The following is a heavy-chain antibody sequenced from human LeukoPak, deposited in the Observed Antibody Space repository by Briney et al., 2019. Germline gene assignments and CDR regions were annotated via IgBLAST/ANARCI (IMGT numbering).Heavy chain of an antibody. CDR2: IIPIFGTA. V-gene: IGHV1-69*05. D-gene: IGHD3-22*01. CDR1: GGTFSSYA. Sequence: SVKVSCKASGGTFSSYAISWVRQAPGQGLGWMGRIIPIFGTANYAQKFQGRVTITTDESTSTAYMELSSLRSEDTAVYYCARAVYYDSSGYLYWGQGTLVTVSS. CDR3: ARAVYYDSSGYLY. J-gene: IGHJ4*02.